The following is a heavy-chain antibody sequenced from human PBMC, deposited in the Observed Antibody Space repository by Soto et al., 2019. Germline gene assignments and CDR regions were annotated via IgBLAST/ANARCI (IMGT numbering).Heavy chain of an antibody. V-gene: IGHV4-4*01. Sequence: LSLTCTVSGGSISSSHWCSWDRQPPGKGLEWIGEIDHSVSTNYNPSLKSRLTISVDQSKNQFSLQLSSLTLAATAACFCASDNRYSQLLVGTDYYYYYAMYGWGQGS. D-gene: IGHD6-6*01. J-gene: IGHJ6*02. CDR1: GGSISSSHW. CDR3: ASDNRYSQLLVGTDYYYYYAMYG. CDR2: IDHSVST.